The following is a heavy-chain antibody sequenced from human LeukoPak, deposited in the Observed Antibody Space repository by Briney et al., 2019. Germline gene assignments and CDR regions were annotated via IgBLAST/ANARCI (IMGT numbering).Heavy chain of an antibody. CDR1: GFSIRSLW. D-gene: IGHD7-27*01. CDR2: MNGDGGVT. CDR3: ARDPAWGAIDY. J-gene: IGHJ4*02. Sequence: GGSLRLSCPVSGFSIRSLWMSWVRQPPGKGLEWVADMNGDGGVTYYVDSVKGRFTVSRDNAKNSLYLQMSSLRAEDTAVYYCARDPAWGAIDYWGQGTLVTVSS. V-gene: IGHV3-7*01.